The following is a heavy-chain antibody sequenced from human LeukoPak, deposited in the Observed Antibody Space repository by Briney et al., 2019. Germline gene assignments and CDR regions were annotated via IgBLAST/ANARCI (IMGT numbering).Heavy chain of an antibody. CDR1: GFTFSSYA. Sequence: GGSLRLSCAASGFTFSSYAMSWVRQAPGKGLEWVSAINGRGSSKYYADSVKGRFTISSDNSKNTLYLKMNCLRAEDTAVYYCAKGNDYGDYAGGFDYWGQGTLVTVSS. CDR3: AKGNDYGDYAGGFDY. D-gene: IGHD4-17*01. CDR2: INGRGSSK. V-gene: IGHV3-23*01. J-gene: IGHJ4*02.